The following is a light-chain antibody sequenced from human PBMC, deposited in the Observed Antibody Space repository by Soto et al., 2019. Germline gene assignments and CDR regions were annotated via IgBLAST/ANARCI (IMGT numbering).Light chain of an antibody. CDR1: RTVSSSY. J-gene: IGKJ1*01. CDR2: GAS. V-gene: IGKV3-20*01. CDR3: QQYGSSPPT. Sequence: EIVLTQSPGTLSLSPGEGPTLSCRASRTVSSSYLAWYQQKPGQAPRLLIYGASSRATGIPDRFSGSGSGTDFTLTISTLEPEDFAVYYCQQYGSSPPTFGQGTKVEIK.